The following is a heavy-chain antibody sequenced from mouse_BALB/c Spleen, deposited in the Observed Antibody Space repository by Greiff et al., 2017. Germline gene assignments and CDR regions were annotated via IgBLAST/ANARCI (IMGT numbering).Heavy chain of an antibody. CDR2: ISSGGSYT. CDR3: TRGGDFY. CDR1: GFTFSSYA. V-gene: IGHV5-9-4*01. Sequence: EVQGVESGGGLVKPGGSLKLSCAASGFTFSSYAMSWVRQSPEKRLEWVAEISSGGSYTYYPDTVTGRFTISRDNAKNTLYLEMSSLRSEDTAMYYCTRGGDFYWGQGTTLTVSS. J-gene: IGHJ2*01.